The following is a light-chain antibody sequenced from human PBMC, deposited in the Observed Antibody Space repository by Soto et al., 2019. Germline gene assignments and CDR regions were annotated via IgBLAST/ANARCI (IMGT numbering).Light chain of an antibody. CDR3: QQYGGSPLFT. J-gene: IGKJ3*01. CDR2: GAS. V-gene: IGKV3-20*01. Sequence: EIVLTQSPANLSLSPGDRATLSCRASQGVTPAYLAWYQHRPGQAPRLLIYGASNRATGIPDRFSGSGSGTDFTLTISRLEPEDFAVYSCQQYGGSPLFTFGPGTRVDFK. CDR1: QGVTPAY.